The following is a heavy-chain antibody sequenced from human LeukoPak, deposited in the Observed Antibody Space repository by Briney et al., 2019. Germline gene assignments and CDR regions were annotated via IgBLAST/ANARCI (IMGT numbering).Heavy chain of an antibody. Sequence: SETLSLTCTVSGDSISSSRSYWGWIRQPPGEGLEWIGSIYYSGTTYYNTSLKSRVTISVDTSKNQFSLRLNSVTAADTAVYYCARHHCSGGSCYSPYYYYYMDVWGKGTTVTISS. D-gene: IGHD2-15*01. CDR3: ARHHCSGGSCYSPYYYYYMDV. CDR1: GDSISSSRSY. V-gene: IGHV4-39*01. J-gene: IGHJ6*03. CDR2: IYYSGTT.